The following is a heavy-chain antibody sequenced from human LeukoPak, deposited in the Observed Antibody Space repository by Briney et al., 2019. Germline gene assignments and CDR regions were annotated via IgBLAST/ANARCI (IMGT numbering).Heavy chain of an antibody. D-gene: IGHD4-17*01. J-gene: IGHJ4*02. CDR3: ARGGVYGDYRLNFDY. V-gene: IGHV4-59*01. CDR1: GGSISSYY. Sequence: SSETLSLTCTVSGGSISSYYWSWIRQPPGKGLEWIGYIYYSGSTNYNPSLKSRVTISVDTSKNQFSLKLSSVTAADTAVYYCARGGVYGDYRLNFDYWGQGTLVTVSS. CDR2: IYYSGST.